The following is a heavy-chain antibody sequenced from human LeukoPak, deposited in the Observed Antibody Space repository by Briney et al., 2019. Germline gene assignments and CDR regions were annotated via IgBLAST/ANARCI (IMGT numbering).Heavy chain of an antibody. J-gene: IGHJ4*02. CDR3: AKGGGYEVLYDY. D-gene: IGHD5-12*01. CDR2: ISGSGGST. Sequence: PGGSLRLSCAASGFTVSSNYMSWVRQAPGKGLEWVSVISGSGGSTYYADSVKGRFTIFRDNSKNTLYLQMNNLRAEDTAVYYCAKGGGYEVLYDYWGQGTLVTVSS. V-gene: IGHV3-23*01. CDR1: GFTVSSNY.